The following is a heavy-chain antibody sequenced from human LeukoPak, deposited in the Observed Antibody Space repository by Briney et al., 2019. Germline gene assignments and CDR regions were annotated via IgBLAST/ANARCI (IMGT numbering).Heavy chain of an antibody. CDR3: ARHGDIVVVPAAGFDY. D-gene: IGHD2-2*01. CDR2: IYYSGST. CDR1: GGSISSYY. J-gene: IGHJ4*02. V-gene: IGHV4-59*08. Sequence: PSETLSLTCTVSGGSISSYYWSWIRQPAGKGLEWIEYIYYSGSTNYNPSLKSRVTISVDTSKNQFSLKLSSVTAADTAVYYCARHGDIVVVPAAGFDYWGQGTLVTVSS.